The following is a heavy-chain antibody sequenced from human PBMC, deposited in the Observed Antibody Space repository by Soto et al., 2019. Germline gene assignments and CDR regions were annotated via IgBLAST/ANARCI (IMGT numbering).Heavy chain of an antibody. V-gene: IGHV3-66*01. J-gene: IGHJ3*01. CDR1: GFSVKNSF. CDR3: ARDEGGDYDAFDL. D-gene: IGHD4-17*01. Sequence: EVKMVESGGGLVQPGGSLRLSCVASGFSVKNSFMTWVRQAPGKGLEWVSIIYSGGTTYYADSVMGRFTISRDTSNNTLYLLRSGLRVEDSAVYSCARDEGGDYDAFDLWGQGTMVTVSS. CDR2: IYSGGTT.